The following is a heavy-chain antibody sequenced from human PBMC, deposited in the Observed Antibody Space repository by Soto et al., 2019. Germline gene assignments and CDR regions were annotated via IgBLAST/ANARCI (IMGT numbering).Heavy chain of an antibody. CDR3: AIESGGATATLDYYYFYMDV. CDR1: GYTFTSYD. Sequence: ASVKVSCKASGYTFTSYDINWVRQATGQGLEWMGWINPNSGDTGYAQKFQGRVTMTRNTSIRTAYMELSSLRSGAMAVYYCAIESGGATATLDYYYFYMDVWGKGTTVTVSS. V-gene: IGHV1-8*01. J-gene: IGHJ6*03. CDR2: INPNSGDT. D-gene: IGHD5-12*01.